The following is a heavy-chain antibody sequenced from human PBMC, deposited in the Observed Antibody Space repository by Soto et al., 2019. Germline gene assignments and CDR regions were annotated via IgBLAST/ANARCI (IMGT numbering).Heavy chain of an antibody. D-gene: IGHD6-13*01. CDR1: GFSLSTSGVG. V-gene: IGHV2-5*01. CDR3: AHRRGDSSSWSDLFDY. J-gene: IGHJ4*02. Sequence: SGPTLVNPTQTLTLTCTFSGFSLSTSGVGVGWIRQPPGKALEWLALIYWNDDRRYSPSLKSRLTITKDTSKNQVALTMTNMDPVDTATYYCAHRRGDSSSWSDLFDYWGQGTLVTVSS. CDR2: IYWNDDR.